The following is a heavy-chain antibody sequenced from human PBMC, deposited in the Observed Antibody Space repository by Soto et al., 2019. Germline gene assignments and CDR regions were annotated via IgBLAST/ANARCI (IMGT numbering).Heavy chain of an antibody. V-gene: IGHV4-31*03. D-gene: IGHD3-10*01. J-gene: IGHJ4*02. CDR3: ARTFGELSPHDY. Sequence: QVQLQESGPGLVKPSQTLSLTCTVSGGSISSGGYYWSWIRQHPGKGLEWIGYIYYSGSTYYNPSLMSRVTIAVDTSKNPFSLKLSSVPAADTAVYYCARTFGELSPHDYWGQGTLVTVSS. CDR1: GGSISSGGYY. CDR2: IYYSGST.